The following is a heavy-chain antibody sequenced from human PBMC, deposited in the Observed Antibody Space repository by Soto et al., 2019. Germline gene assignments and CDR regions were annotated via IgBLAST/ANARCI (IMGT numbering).Heavy chain of an antibody. Sequence: GGSLRLSCAASGFTFSTHSMNWVRQAPGKGLEWVSAISGSGGSTYYADSVKGRFTISRDDSKNTLYLQMNSLKTEDTAVYYCTTDEMEATTEEAFDIWGQGTMVTVSS. D-gene: IGHD5-12*01. CDR3: TTDEMEATTEEAFDI. J-gene: IGHJ3*02. CDR2: ISGSGGST. CDR1: GFTFSTHS. V-gene: IGHV3-23*01.